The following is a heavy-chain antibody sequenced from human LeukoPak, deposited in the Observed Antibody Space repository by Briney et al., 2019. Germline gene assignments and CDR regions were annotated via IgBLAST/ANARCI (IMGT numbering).Heavy chain of an antibody. Sequence: SGTLSLTCAVSGGSISSSNWWSWVRQPSGKGLEWIGEIYHSGSTNYNPSLKSRVTISVDTSKNQFSLKMNSVTAADTAVYYCAGASSSGWYPDIDYWGQGTLVTVSS. V-gene: IGHV4-4*02. D-gene: IGHD6-19*01. CDR2: IYHSGST. CDR1: GGSISSSNW. CDR3: AGASSSGWYPDIDY. J-gene: IGHJ4*02.